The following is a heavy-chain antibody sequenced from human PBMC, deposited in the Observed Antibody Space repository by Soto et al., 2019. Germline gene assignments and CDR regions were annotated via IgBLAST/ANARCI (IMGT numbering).Heavy chain of an antibody. Sequence: GGSLRLSCAASGFTFSCYWMHWVRQAPGKGLVWVSRINSDGSSTSYADSVKGRFTISRDNAKNTLYLQMNSLRAEDTAVYYCARDPTYFYDSSGYYDYWGQGTLVTSPQ. V-gene: IGHV3-74*01. CDR1: GFTFSCYW. J-gene: IGHJ4*02. D-gene: IGHD3-22*01. CDR3: ARDPTYFYDSSGYYDY. CDR2: INSDGSST.